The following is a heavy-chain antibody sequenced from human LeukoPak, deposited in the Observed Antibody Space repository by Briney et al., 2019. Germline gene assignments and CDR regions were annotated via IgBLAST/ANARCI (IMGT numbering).Heavy chain of an antibody. CDR3: AKDIAPRGSHFDY. J-gene: IGHJ4*02. V-gene: IGHV3-9*01. D-gene: IGHD2-21*01. CDR1: GFTFDDYA. CDR2: ISWNSGSI. Sequence: GGSLRPSCAASGFTFDDYAMHWVRQAPGKGLEWVSGISWNSGSIGYADSVKGRFTISRDNAKNSLYLQTNSLRAEDTALYYCAKDIAPRGSHFDYWGQGTLVTVSS.